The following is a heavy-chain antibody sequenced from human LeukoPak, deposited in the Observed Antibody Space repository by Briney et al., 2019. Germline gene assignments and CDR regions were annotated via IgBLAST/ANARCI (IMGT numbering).Heavy chain of an antibody. J-gene: IGHJ4*02. Sequence: HAGGSLRLSCAASGFTFSRYSMHWVRQAPGKGLEWISCISRSSRTIYYADSVKGRFTISRDNAKNSLYLQMNSLRAEDTAVYYCAREYGWELPTLNWGQGTLVTVSS. D-gene: IGHD1-26*01. CDR3: AREYGWELPTLN. CDR1: GFTFSRYS. CDR2: ISRSSRTI. V-gene: IGHV3-48*01.